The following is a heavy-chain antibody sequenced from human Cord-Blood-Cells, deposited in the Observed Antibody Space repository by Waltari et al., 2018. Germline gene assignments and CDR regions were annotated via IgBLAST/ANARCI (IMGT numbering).Heavy chain of an antibody. J-gene: IGHJ3*02. Sequence: QVQLQQWGAGLLKPSETLSLTCAVYGGSFSGYYWSWSRQSRGKGLEWIGEINHSGSTNYNPSLKSRVTISVDTSKNQFSLKLSSVTAADTAVYYCARFSGVTIFGVVIMSDAFDIWGQGTMVTVSS. D-gene: IGHD3-3*01. CDR1: GGSFSGYY. CDR3: ARFSGVTIFGVVIMSDAFDI. CDR2: INHSGST. V-gene: IGHV4-34*01.